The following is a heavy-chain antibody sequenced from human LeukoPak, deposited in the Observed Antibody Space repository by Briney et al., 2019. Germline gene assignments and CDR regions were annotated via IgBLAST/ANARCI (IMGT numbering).Heavy chain of an antibody. D-gene: IGHD3-3*01. Sequence: PSETLSLTCTVSGGSISSYYWSWIRQPPGKGLEWIGYIYYSGSTNYNPSRKSRVTISVDTSKNQFSLKLSSVTAADTAVYYCARGSRYDFWSGYLSHTYYYYMDVWGKGTTVTVSS. J-gene: IGHJ6*03. CDR1: GGSISSYY. CDR2: IYYSGST. CDR3: ARGSRYDFWSGYLSHTYYYYMDV. V-gene: IGHV4-59*01.